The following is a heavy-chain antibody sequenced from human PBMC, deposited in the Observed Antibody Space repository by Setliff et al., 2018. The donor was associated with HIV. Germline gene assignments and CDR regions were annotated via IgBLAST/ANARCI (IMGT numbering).Heavy chain of an antibody. CDR3: AKVFDYGIDGFDI. Sequence: GGSLRLSCAASELTFNSYAMGWVRQAPGKGLEWVSTVGAVGAPTHYAESVKGRFTISKDNSKDTLYLQMSGLRDEDTALYYCAKVFDYGIDGFDIWGQGTLVTVSS. V-gene: IGHV3-23*01. CDR1: ELTFNSYA. D-gene: IGHD4-17*01. CDR2: VGAVGAPT. J-gene: IGHJ3*02.